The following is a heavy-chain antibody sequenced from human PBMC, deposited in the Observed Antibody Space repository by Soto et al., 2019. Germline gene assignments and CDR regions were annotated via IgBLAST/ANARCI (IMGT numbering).Heavy chain of an antibody. CDR1: GFTFSSCA. J-gene: IGHJ4*02. V-gene: IGHV3-43*02. CDR2: IIDSGGTT. CDR3: AKDSGYNSPYYFDY. D-gene: IGHD5-12*01. Sequence: PGGSLRLSCAASGFTFSSCAMGWVRQAPGKGLEWVSDIIDSGGTTYYADSVKGRFTISRDNSKNSLYLQMNSLRTEDTALYYCAKDSGYNSPYYFDYWGQGTLVTVSS.